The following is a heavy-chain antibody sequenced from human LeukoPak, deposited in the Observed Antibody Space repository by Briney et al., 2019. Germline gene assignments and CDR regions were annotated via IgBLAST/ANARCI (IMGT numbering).Heavy chain of an antibody. CDR1: GFTFSTYG. J-gene: IGHJ4*02. Sequence: GGSLRLSCAASGFTFSTYGMHWVRQAPGKGLEWVAVISYDGSNKYYADSVKGRFTISRDNAKNSLYLQMNSLRAEDTAVYYCARDRPHYYGSGSYIDYWGQGTLVTVSS. D-gene: IGHD3-10*01. CDR3: ARDRPHYYGSGSYIDY. V-gene: IGHV3-30*12. CDR2: ISYDGSNK.